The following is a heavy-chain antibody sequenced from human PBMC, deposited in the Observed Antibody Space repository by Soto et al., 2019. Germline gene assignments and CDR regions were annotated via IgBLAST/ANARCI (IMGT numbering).Heavy chain of an antibody. CDR2: ISGSGGST. CDR3: AKDFAPTYDFWSGYDLYFDY. V-gene: IGHV3-23*01. CDR1: GFTFSSYA. D-gene: IGHD3-3*01. J-gene: IGHJ4*02. Sequence: EVQLLESGGGLVQPGGSLRLSCAASGFTFSSYAMSWVRQAPGKGLEWVSAISGSGGSTYYADSVKGLFTISRDNSKNTLYLQMNSLRAEDTAVYYCAKDFAPTYDFWSGYDLYFDYWGQGTLVTVSS.